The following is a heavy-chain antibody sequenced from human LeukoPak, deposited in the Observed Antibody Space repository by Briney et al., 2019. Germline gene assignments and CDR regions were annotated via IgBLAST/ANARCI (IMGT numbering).Heavy chain of an antibody. V-gene: IGHV3-23*01. Sequence: GGSLRLSWVGFGFTFRSHAMSWVGQAPGKGREFVSGIYENGGTTYYADSVKGRFSISRDNSKNTLYLQMDSLRGEDTAVYYCAKDFRIGYSAHFDYWGQGALVTVSS. CDR2: IYENGGTT. CDR1: GFTFRSHA. CDR3: AKDFRIGYSAHFDY. D-gene: IGHD2-21*01. J-gene: IGHJ4*02.